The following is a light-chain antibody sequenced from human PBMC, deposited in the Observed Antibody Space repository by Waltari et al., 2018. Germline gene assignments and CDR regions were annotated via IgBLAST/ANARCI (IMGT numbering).Light chain of an antibody. V-gene: IGLV2-14*01. CDR2: GYS. J-gene: IGLJ3*02. Sequence: TGTSGDVGGYNYVSWFPQNPGKVPKSIIFGYSNGPPGVPDRFSGSKSGKTASLTISGRQAEDEASYYCASYTNSDSEVFGGGTKVTVL. CDR1: SGDVGGYNY. CDR3: ASYTNSDSEV.